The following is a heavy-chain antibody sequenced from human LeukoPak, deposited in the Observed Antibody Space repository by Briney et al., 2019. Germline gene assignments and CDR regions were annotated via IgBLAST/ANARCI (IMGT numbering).Heavy chain of an antibody. D-gene: IGHD2-2*01. Sequence: GGSLRLSCAASGFTFSNYAIHWVRQAPGKGLEWVAFIGYDGSNKYYADSVKGRFTISRDNSKNTLYLQMNSLRAEDTAVYYCARAHYQLTNAFDIWGQGTMVTVSS. CDR3: ARAHYQLTNAFDI. V-gene: IGHV3-30*02. J-gene: IGHJ3*02. CDR2: IGYDGSNK. CDR1: GFTFSNYA.